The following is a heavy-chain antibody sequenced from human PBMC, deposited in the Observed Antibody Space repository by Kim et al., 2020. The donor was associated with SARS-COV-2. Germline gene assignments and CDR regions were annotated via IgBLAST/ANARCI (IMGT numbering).Heavy chain of an antibody. CDR3: AAVVTGGYYYYMDV. Sequence: AQKFQERVTITRDMSKSTAYMELSSLRSEDTAVYYCAAVVTGGYYYYMDVWGKGTTVTVSS. J-gene: IGHJ6*03. V-gene: IGHV1-58*01. D-gene: IGHD2-21*02.